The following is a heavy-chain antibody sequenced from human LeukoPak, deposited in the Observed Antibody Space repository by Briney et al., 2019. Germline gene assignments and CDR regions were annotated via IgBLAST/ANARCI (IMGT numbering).Heavy chain of an antibody. Sequence: PSETLSLTCTVSGGSISSYYWSWIRQPAGKGLEWIGRIYTSGSTNYNPSLKSRVTISVDTSKNQFSLKLSSVTAADTAVYYCARGITMVRGVIITNYYMDVWGKGTTVTVSS. CDR1: GGSISSYY. CDR2: IYTSGST. D-gene: IGHD3-10*01. J-gene: IGHJ6*03. CDR3: ARGITMVRGVIITNYYMDV. V-gene: IGHV4-4*07.